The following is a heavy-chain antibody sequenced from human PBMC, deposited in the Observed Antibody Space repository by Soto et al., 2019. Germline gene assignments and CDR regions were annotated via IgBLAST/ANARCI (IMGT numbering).Heavy chain of an antibody. J-gene: IGHJ4*02. CDR2: IKQDGSEK. D-gene: IGHD3-10*01. V-gene: IGHV3-7*01. CDR1: GFTFSSYW. Sequence: GGSLRLSCAASGFTFSSYWMSWVRQAPGKGLEWVANIKQDGSEKYYVDSVKGRFTISRDNAKNSLYLQMNSLRAEDTAVYYCARGWVLWFGELFDYWGQGTLVTVSS. CDR3: ARGWVLWFGELFDY.